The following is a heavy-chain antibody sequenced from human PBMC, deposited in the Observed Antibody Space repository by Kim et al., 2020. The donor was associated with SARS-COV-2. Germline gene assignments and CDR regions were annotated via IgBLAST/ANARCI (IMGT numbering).Heavy chain of an antibody. J-gene: IGHJ4*02. D-gene: IGHD3-22*01. V-gene: IGHV1-69*13. Sequence: SVKVSCKASGGTFSSYAISWVRQAPGQGLEWMGGIIPIFGTANYAQKFQGRVTITADESTSTAYMELSSLRSEDTAVYYCARGYYDSSGYWGGDYWGQGTLVTVSS. CDR3: ARGYYDSSGYWGGDY. CDR2: IIPIFGTA. CDR1: GGTFSSYA.